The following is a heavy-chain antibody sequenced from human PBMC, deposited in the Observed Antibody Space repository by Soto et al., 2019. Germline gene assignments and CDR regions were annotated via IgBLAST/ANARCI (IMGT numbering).Heavy chain of an antibody. J-gene: IGHJ6*03. CDR2: IYYSGST. CDR1: GGSISNYY. D-gene: IGHD2-2*02. Sequence: SETLSLTCTVSGGSISNYYWSWIRQPPGKGLEWIGYIYYSGSTNYNPSLKSRVTISVDTSKNQFSLKLSSVTAADTAVYYCARGYCSSTSCYKGYYYYYMDVWGKGTTVTVSS. V-gene: IGHV4-59*01. CDR3: ARGYCSSTSCYKGYYYYYMDV.